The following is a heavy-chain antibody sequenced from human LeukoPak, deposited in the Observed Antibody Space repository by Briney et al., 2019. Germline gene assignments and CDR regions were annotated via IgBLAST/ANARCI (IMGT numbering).Heavy chain of an antibody. CDR2: IYYSGST. CDR1: GGSISSGDYY. CDR3: ARDGGGLLFDP. Sequence: TTSETLSLTCTVSGGSISSGDYYWNWIRQPPGKGLEWIGYIYYSGSTYYNPSLRIRVTISVDTSNNHFSLKLSPVTAADTAVYYCARDGGGLLFDPWGQGTLVTVSS. J-gene: IGHJ5*02. V-gene: IGHV4-30-4*08. D-gene: IGHD2-21*02.